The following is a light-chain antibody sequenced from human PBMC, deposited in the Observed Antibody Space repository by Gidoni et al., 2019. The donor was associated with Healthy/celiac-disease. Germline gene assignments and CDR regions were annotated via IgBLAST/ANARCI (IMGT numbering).Light chain of an antibody. CDR2: GAS. J-gene: IGKJ1*01. Sequence: EIVMTQSPATLALSPGASATLSCRASQSVSSNLAWYQQKPGQAPRLLIDGASTRATGIPARFSGSGSGTEFTLTISSMQAEDLAVYYWQQYNNGPGTFXQXTKVEIK. CDR3: QQYNNGPGT. CDR1: QSVSSN. V-gene: IGKV3-15*01.